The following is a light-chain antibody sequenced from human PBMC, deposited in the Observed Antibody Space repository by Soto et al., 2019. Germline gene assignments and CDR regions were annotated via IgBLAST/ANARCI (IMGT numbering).Light chain of an antibody. CDR3: QQLNSYPPGT. J-gene: IGKJ3*01. Sequence: EIVLTQSPGTLSLSPGERATLSCRASQSVSSRYLAWYQQKPGQAPRLFISGASTRATGIPDRFSGSGSGTDFTLTISSLQPEDFATYYCQQLNSYPPGTFGPGTKVDIK. V-gene: IGKV3-20*01. CDR2: GAS. CDR1: QSVSSRY.